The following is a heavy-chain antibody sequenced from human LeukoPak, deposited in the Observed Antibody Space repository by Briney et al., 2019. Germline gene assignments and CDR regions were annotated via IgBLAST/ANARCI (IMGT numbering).Heavy chain of an antibody. CDR3: ARPKKRGRNDAFDI. D-gene: IGHD1-14*01. V-gene: IGHV3-21*01. J-gene: IGHJ3*02. CDR2: ISSGSSYI. Sequence: GGSLRLSCAASGFTFSSYSMNWVRQAPGKGLEWGSSISSGSSYIYYADSVKGRFTISRDNAKNSLYLQMNSLRAEDTAVYYCARPKKRGRNDAFDIWGQGTMVTVSS. CDR1: GFTFSSYS.